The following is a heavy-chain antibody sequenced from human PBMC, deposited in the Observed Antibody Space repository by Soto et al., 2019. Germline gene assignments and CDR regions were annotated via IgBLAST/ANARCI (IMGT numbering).Heavy chain of an antibody. CDR1: GFTFSSYA. CDR2: ISYDGSNK. Sequence: QVQLVESGGGVVQPGRSLRLSCAASGFTFSSYAMHWVRQAPGKGLEWVAVISYDGSNKYYADSVKGRFTISRDNSKNTLYLQMNSLRAEDTAVYYCARDLSGTVTTGYYYYGMDVWAKGPRSPSP. D-gene: IGHD4-17*01. CDR3: ARDLSGTVTTGYYYYGMDV. V-gene: IGHV3-30-3*01. J-gene: IGHJ6*02.